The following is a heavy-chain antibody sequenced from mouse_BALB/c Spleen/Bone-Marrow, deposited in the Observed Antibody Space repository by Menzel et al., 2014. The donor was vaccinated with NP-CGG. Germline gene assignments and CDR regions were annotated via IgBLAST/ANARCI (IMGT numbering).Heavy chain of an antibody. CDR2: IRLKSNNYAT. CDR1: GFTFSNYW. V-gene: IGHV6-6*02. J-gene: IGHJ3*01. Sequence: EVKLEESGVGLVQPGGSMKLSCVASGFTFSNYWMNWVRQSPENGLEWAAEIRLKSNNYATHYAESVKGRFTISRDDSKSSVYLQMNNLRAEGTGIYYCTSMRRRGFAYWGQGTLVTVSA. CDR3: TSMRRRGFAY. D-gene: IGHD2-3*01.